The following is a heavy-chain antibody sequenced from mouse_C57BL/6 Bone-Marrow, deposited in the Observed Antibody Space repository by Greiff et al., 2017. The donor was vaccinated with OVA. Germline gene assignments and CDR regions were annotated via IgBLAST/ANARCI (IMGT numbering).Heavy chain of an antibody. CDR3: ARETTVAVDY. V-gene: IGHV1-52*01. D-gene: IGHD1-1*01. CDR1: GYTFTSYW. J-gene: IGHJ2*01. Sequence: QVQLQQPGAELVRPGSSVKLSCKASGYTFTSYWMHWVKQRPIQGLEWIGNIDPSDSDTHYNQKFKDKATLTVDKSSSTAYMQLSSLTSEDSAVYYCARETTVAVDYWGQGTTLTVSS. CDR2: IDPSDSDT.